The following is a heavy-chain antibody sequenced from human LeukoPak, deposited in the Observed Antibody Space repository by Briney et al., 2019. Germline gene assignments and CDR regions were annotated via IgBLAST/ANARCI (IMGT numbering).Heavy chain of an antibody. CDR2: ITNSGNSK. V-gene: IGHV3-48*01. Sequence: GGSLRLSCAASEFTFSSYSMNWVRQAPGKGLEWVSYITNSGNSKSYADSVKGRFTISRDNSKNTLYLQMNSLRAEDTAVYYCATTSYYDSSGPPYFDYWGQGTLVTVSS. J-gene: IGHJ4*02. CDR3: ATTSYYDSSGPPYFDY. CDR1: EFTFSSYS. D-gene: IGHD3-22*01.